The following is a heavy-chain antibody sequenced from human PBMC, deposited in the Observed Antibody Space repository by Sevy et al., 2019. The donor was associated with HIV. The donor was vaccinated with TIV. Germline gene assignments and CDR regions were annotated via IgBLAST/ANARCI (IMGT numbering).Heavy chain of an antibody. D-gene: IGHD6-19*01. CDR2: IFPIFGTA. Sequence: ASVKVSCKASGGTFSSSAISWVRQAPGQVLEWMGEIFPIFGTAKYAQKFQGRVTICADESTSTAYMELSSLRSEDTAVYFCASGLAVSVDFWGQGTLVTVSS. CDR3: ASGLAVSVDF. CDR1: GGTFSSSA. J-gene: IGHJ4*02. V-gene: IGHV1-69*13.